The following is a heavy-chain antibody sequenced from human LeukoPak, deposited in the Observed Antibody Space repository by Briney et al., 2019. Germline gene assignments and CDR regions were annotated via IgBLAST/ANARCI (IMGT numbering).Heavy chain of an antibody. CDR1: GYTFTGYH. V-gene: IGHV1-2*06. CDR2: INPYSGDT. CDR3: ARDQGSLTRSWYTGY. J-gene: IGHJ4*02. D-gene: IGHD6-13*01. Sequence: PAASVKVSXKASGYTFTGYHIHWVRQAPGQGLEWIGRINPYSGDTNFAQKFQGRVTMTRDTSITTAYMDLSSLTPDDTAVYFCARDQGSLTRSWYTGYWGQGTQVTVSS.